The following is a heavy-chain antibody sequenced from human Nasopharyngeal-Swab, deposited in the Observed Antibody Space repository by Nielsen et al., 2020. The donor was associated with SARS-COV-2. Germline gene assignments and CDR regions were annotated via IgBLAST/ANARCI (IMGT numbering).Heavy chain of an antibody. CDR1: GFTFSTYA. D-gene: IGHD5-18*01. Sequence: GESLKISCAASGFTFSTYAMNWVRQAPGKGLEWVSYISSSSSTIYYADSVKGRFTISRDNAKNSLYLQMNSLRAEDTAVYYCAKGGYTSFFDYWGQGTLVTVSS. V-gene: IGHV3-48*01. CDR2: ISSSSSTI. J-gene: IGHJ4*02. CDR3: AKGGYTSFFDY.